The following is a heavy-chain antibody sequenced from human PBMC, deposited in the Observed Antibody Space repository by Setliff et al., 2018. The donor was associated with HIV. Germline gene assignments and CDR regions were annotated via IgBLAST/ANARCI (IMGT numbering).Heavy chain of an antibody. CDR1: GFTVSSNY. V-gene: IGHV3-66*01. CDR3: ARDNVAVRDWYFDY. D-gene: IGHD6-6*01. Sequence: LRLSCAASGFTVSSNYMSWVRQAPGKGLEWVSVIYSGCSTYYADSVKGRFTISRDNSKNTLYLQMNSLRAEDTAVYYCARDNVAVRDWYFDYWGQGTLVTVSS. CDR2: IYSGCST. J-gene: IGHJ4*02.